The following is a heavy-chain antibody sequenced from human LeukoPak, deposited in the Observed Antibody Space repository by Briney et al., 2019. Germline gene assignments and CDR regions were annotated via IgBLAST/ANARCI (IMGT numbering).Heavy chain of an antibody. CDR3: ARPEDYGSGWLDP. D-gene: IGHD3-10*01. CDR2: IYYSGNT. Sequence: SETLSLTCSVSGGSIVSTNYYWGWIRQPPGKGLEWIGSIYYSGNTYYNPSLKSRVTISVDTSKNRFSLRLSSVTAADTAVYYCARPEDYGSGWLDPWGQGTLVTVSS. J-gene: IGHJ5*02. V-gene: IGHV4-39*01. CDR1: GGSIVSTNYY.